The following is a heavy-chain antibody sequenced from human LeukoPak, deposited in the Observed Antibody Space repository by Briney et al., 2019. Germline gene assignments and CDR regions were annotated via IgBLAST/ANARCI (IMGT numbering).Heavy chain of an antibody. D-gene: IGHD1-20*01. CDR1: GFTFSSYS. CDR3: ANVFNWNDGAFDI. CDR2: ISSSSSTI. J-gene: IGHJ3*02. Sequence: GSLRLSCAASGFTFSSYSMNWVRQAPGKGLEWVSYISSSSSTIYYADSVKGRFTISRDNAKNSLYLQMNSLRAEDTAVYYCANVFNWNDGAFDIWGQGTMVTVSS. V-gene: IGHV3-48*01.